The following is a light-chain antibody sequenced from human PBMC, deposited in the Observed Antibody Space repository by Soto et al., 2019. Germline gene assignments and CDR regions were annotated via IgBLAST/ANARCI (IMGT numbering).Light chain of an antibody. CDR3: QQRSNWPLT. Sequence: EIVLPQSPATLSLSPGERATLSCSASQSVGSYLAWYQQKPGQAPRLLIYDASNRAAGIPARFSASGSGTDFTLTISSLEPEDFAVYYCQQRSNWPLTFGGGTKVEIK. V-gene: IGKV3-11*01. J-gene: IGKJ4*01. CDR2: DAS. CDR1: QSVGSY.